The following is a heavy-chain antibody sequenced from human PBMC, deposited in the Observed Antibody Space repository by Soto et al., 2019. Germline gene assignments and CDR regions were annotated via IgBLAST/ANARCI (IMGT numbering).Heavy chain of an antibody. D-gene: IGHD6-13*01. J-gene: IGHJ4*02. Sequence: QVQLVESGGGVVQPGRSLRLSCAASGFTFSSYGMHWVRQAPGKGLEWVAVIWYDGSNKYYADSVKGRFTISRDNSKNSLYRQMNSLRAEYTAVYYCAKSSGIAATPDSWGQGTLVTVSS. CDR3: AKSSGIAATPDS. CDR1: GFTFSSYG. CDR2: IWYDGSNK. V-gene: IGHV3-33*06.